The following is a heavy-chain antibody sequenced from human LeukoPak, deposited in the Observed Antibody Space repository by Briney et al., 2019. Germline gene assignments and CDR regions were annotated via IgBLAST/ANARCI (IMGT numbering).Heavy chain of an antibody. CDR2: FYQSEKT. CDR3: TRDGSSRSLAI. Sequence: PSETLSLTCTVSGGSISDYYWCWIRQPPGKGLEWLGCFYQSEKTNYNPSLKSRVTISVDTSNNKFSLRLNSVTAADTAVYYCTRDGSSRSLAIWGQGTLVTVSS. J-gene: IGHJ4*02. CDR1: GGSISDYY. D-gene: IGHD6-6*01. V-gene: IGHV4-59*01.